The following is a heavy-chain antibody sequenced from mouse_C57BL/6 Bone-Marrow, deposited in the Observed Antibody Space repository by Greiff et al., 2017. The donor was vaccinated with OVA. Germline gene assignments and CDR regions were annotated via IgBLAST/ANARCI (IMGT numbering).Heavy chain of an antibody. J-gene: IGHJ1*03. V-gene: IGHV1-81*01. Sequence: VKLQQSGAELARPGASVKLSCKASGYTFTSYGISWVKQRTGQGLEWIGEIYPRSGNTYYNEKFKGKATLTADKSSSTAYMELRSLTSEDSAVYFCASSVVAKGYWYFDVWGTGTTVTVSS. CDR1: GYTFTSYG. CDR2: IYPRSGNT. D-gene: IGHD1-1*01. CDR3: ASSVVAKGYWYFDV.